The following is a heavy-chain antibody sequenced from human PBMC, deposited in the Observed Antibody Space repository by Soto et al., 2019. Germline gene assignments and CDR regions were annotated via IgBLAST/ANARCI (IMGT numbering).Heavy chain of an antibody. Sequence: HVKLQESGPVVVKPSQTLSLTCSVSGDSLNSALHYWGWVRQSPGKGLQWIGYFHHTGSTFYNPSLTSRVPFSVDTSKNEFSLNPTSVTAADTAIYFSARSQVTVVVPGLWGQGPLVSVSA. J-gene: IGHJ4*02. CDR1: GDSLNSALHY. D-gene: IGHD4-4*01. V-gene: IGHV4-30-4*01. CDR3: ARSQVTVVVPGL. CDR2: FHHTGST.